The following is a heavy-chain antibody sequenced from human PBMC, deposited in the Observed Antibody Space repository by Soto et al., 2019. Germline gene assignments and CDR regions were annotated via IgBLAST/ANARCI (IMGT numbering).Heavy chain of an antibody. Sequence: GASVKVSCKASGGTFRNYGISWVRQAPGQGLEWVGGIIPIFGTAKYAQKFQGRVTITADESTTTAYLELRSLRSEDTAVYYCARDGTLFESNSYYYPHWGQGTLVTVSS. CDR1: GGTFRNYG. J-gene: IGHJ4*02. V-gene: IGHV1-69*13. CDR2: IIPIFGTA. CDR3: ARDGTLFESNSYYYPH. D-gene: IGHD3-22*01.